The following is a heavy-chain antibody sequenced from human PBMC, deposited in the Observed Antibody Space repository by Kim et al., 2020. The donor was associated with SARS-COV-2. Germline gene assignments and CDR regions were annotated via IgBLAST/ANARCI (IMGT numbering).Heavy chain of an antibody. J-gene: IGHJ5*02. V-gene: IGHV3-21*01. CDR1: GFTFSSYS. CDR2: MSSSSSYI. Sequence: GGSLRLSCAASGFTFSSYSMNWVRQAPGKGLEWVSSMSSSSSYIYYADSVKGRFTISRDNAKNSLYLQMNSLRAEDTAVYYCARDGGHPRMLFLWFDPWGQGTLVTVSS. D-gene: IGHD2-8*01. CDR3: ARDGGHPRMLFLWFDP.